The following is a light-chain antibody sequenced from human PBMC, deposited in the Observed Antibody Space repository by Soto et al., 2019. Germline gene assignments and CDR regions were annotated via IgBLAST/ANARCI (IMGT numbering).Light chain of an antibody. CDR1: RTIDIN. CDR3: QQYNNLSRT. CDR2: GAS. V-gene: IGKV3-15*01. Sequence: EIVMTQSPATLSVSPGERATLSCRASRTIDINLAWYQQKPGRAPRLLIYGASTRATGVPARFSGSGSGTDFTLTISSLESEDFAVYFCQQYNNLSRTFGQGTKVDIK. J-gene: IGKJ2*02.